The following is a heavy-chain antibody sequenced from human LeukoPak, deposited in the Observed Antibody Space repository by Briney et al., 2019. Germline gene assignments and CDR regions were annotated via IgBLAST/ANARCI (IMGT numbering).Heavy chain of an antibody. CDR2: IYHSGST. CDR1: GYSISSGYY. Sequence: SSETLSLTCTVSGYSISSGYYWGWIRQPPGKGLEWIGSIYHSGSTYYNPSLKSRVTISVDTSKNQFSLKLSSVTAADTAVYYCARVRSTSIPRLNIVVVPAAPNWFDPWGQGTLVTVSS. D-gene: IGHD2-2*01. V-gene: IGHV4-38-2*02. CDR3: ARVRSTSIPRLNIVVVPAAPNWFDP. J-gene: IGHJ5*02.